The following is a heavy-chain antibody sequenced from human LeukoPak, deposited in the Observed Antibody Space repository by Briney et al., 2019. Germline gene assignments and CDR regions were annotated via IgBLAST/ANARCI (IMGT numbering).Heavy chain of an antibody. J-gene: IGHJ3*02. V-gene: IGHV1-18*01. CDR3: ARDQDIVVVPAARAFDI. Sequence: VASVKVSCKASGYTFTSYGISWVRQAPGQGLEWMGWISAYNGNTNYAQKLQGRVTMTTDTSTSTAYMELRSLRSDDTAVYYCARDQDIVVVPAARAFDIWGQGTMVTVSS. D-gene: IGHD2-2*01. CDR1: GYTFTSYG. CDR2: ISAYNGNT.